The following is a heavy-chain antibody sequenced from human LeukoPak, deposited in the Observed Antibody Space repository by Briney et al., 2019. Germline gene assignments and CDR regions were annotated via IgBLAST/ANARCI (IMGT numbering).Heavy chain of an antibody. CDR1: GFTFDDYT. CDR3: AKDIRVAAAGLDY. Sequence: GGSLRLSCAASGFTFDDYTMHRVRQAPGEGLEWVSLISWDGGSTYYADSVKGRFTISRDNSKNSLYLQMNSLRTGDTAFYYCAKDIRVAAAGLDYWGQGTLVTVSS. J-gene: IGHJ4*02. D-gene: IGHD6-13*01. V-gene: IGHV3-43*01. CDR2: ISWDGGST.